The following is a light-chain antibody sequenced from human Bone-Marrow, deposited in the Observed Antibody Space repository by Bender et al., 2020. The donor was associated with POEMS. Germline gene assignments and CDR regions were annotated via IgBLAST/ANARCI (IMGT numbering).Light chain of an antibody. J-gene: IGLJ3*02. V-gene: IGLV3-21*02. Sequence: SYVLTQPPSVSAAPGQTATIPCEGDNIGSKTVHWYQRKPGQAPVLVVHDGDDRPSGIPERFSGSSSGTTVTLTISGVQAEDEADYHCQTADAGGVWVFGGGTKLTVL. CDR3: QTADAGGVWV. CDR1: NIGSKT. CDR2: DGD.